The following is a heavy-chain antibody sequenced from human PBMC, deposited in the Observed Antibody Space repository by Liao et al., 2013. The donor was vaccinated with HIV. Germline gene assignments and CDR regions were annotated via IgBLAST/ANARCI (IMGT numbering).Heavy chain of an antibody. Sequence: QVQLQESGPGLVRPSQTLSLTCIVSGDTIVNRGTHHWAWIRQPAGKGLEWIGEINHSGSTNYNPSLKSRVIISVDTSKNQFSLKLSSVTAADTAVYYCARRDYGVSNAFDIWGQGTMVTVSS. CDR1: GDTIVNRGTHH. D-gene: IGHD4-17*01. CDR3: ARRDYGVSNAFDI. CDR2: INHSGST. J-gene: IGHJ3*02. V-gene: IGHV4-61*02.